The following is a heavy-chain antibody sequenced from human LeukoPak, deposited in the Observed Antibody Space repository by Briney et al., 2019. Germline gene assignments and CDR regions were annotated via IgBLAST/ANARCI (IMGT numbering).Heavy chain of an antibody. CDR3: ARDWMVRGVTDY. Sequence: SETLSLTCSVSGGSIGSSSYYWGWIRQPPGKGLEWIGSIYYSGSTYYNPSLKSRVTISVDTSKNQFSLKLSSVTAADTAVYYCARDWMVRGVTDYWGQGTLVTVSS. D-gene: IGHD3-10*01. CDR2: IYYSGST. V-gene: IGHV4-39*07. J-gene: IGHJ4*02. CDR1: GGSIGSSSYY.